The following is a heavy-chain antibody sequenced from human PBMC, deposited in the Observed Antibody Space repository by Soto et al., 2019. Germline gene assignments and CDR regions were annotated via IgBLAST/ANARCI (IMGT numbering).Heavy chain of an antibody. Sequence: QVQLLASGPGLVKPSETLSLTCTVSGNSISDYYWSWIRQPPGKGLEWIGYIFHNGNTNYTPSLRRRVTMSVGTSKDQFSLRLSSVAAADRALYYCARDVGGTVTLEAAFDFGGQGTMVAVS. CDR1: GNSISDYY. CDR3: ARDVGGTVTLEAAFDF. CDR2: IFHNGNT. J-gene: IGHJ3*01. V-gene: IGHV4-59*01. D-gene: IGHD4-17*01.